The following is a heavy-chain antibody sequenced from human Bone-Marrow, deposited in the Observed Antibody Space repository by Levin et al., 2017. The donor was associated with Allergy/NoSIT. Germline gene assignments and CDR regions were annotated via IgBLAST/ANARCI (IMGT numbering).Heavy chain of an antibody. V-gene: IGHV3-48*03. CDR3: ARAGGYCASGSCYHYFDC. D-gene: IGHD2-15*01. J-gene: IGHJ4*02. CDR2: ISSSGSAI. Sequence: GGSLRLSCAASGFTFSSYEMDWVRQAPGKGLEWVSYISSSGSAIYYADSVNGRFTISRDDAKNSLYLQMNSLRAEDTAVYYCARAGGYCASGSCYHYFDCWGQGTLVTVSS. CDR1: GFTFSSYE.